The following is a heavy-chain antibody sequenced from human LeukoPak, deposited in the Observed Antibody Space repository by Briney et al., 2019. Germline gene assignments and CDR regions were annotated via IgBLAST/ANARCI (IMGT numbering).Heavy chain of an antibody. Sequence: SETLSLTCTVSGASISSYLWSWIRQPAGKGLEWMGRIYTSGSSNYNPSLKSRVTMSRDTSKNQFSLKLNSVTAADTAVYYCARDGGIVVSAAPAAFDIWRQGTTVTVSS. J-gene: IGHJ3*02. CDR2: IYTSGSS. CDR1: GASISSYL. CDR3: ARDGGIVVSAAPAAFDI. D-gene: IGHD2-2*01. V-gene: IGHV4-4*07.